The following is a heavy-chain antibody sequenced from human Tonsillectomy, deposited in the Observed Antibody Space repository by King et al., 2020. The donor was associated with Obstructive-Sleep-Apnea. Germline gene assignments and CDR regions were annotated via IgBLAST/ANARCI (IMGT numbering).Heavy chain of an antibody. CDR1: GGSISSYY. Sequence: MQLQESGPGLVKPSETLSLTCTVSGGSISSYYWSWMRQPPGKGLEWIGYIYYSGSTNYNPSLKSRVTISVDTSKNQFSLRLRSVTAADTAVYYWASGRGGGEDWFDPWGQGTLVTVSS. CDR2: IYYSGST. V-gene: IGHV4-59*01. CDR3: ASGRGGGEDWFDP. J-gene: IGHJ5*02. D-gene: IGHD1-26*01.